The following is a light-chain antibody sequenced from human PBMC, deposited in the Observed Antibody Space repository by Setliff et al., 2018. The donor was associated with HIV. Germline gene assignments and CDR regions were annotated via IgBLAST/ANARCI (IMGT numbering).Light chain of an antibody. CDR2: GDS. CDR3: CSYTRGGTYV. V-gene: IGLV2-23*01. Sequence: QSALAQPASVSGSPGQSITISCIGSSSDVGKYDLVSWYQQYPGKAPRLIIYGDSERPSGVSNRFSGSKSGNTASLTISGLQADDEADYYCCSYTRGGTYVFGTGTKVTV. CDR1: SSDVGKYDL. J-gene: IGLJ1*01.